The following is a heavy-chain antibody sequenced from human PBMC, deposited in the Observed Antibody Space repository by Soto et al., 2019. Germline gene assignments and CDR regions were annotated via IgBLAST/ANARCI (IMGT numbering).Heavy chain of an antibody. V-gene: IGHV3-11*06. CDR3: ARAHYYYDSSGYYHYYFDY. J-gene: IGHJ4*02. D-gene: IGHD3-22*01. CDR1: GFTFSDYY. Sequence: PGGSLRLSCAASGFTFSDYYMSWIRQAPGKGLEWVSYISSSSSYTNYADSVKGRFTISRDNAKNSLYLQMNSLRAEDTAVYYCARAHYYYDSSGYYHYYFDYWGQGTLVTVSS. CDR2: ISSSSSYT.